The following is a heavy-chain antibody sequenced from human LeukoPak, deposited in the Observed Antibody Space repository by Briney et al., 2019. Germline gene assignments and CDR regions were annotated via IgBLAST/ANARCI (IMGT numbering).Heavy chain of an antibody. CDR1: GGTFSSYA. V-gene: IGHV1-69*04. J-gene: IGHJ4*02. D-gene: IGHD1-26*01. Sequence: SVKVSCKASGGTFSSYAINWVRQAPGQGLEWMGRIIPILGIANYAQKFQGRVTITADKSTSTAYMELSSLRSEDTAVYYCARGAIVGATDTDYWGQGTLVTVSS. CDR2: IIPILGIA. CDR3: ARGAIVGATDTDY.